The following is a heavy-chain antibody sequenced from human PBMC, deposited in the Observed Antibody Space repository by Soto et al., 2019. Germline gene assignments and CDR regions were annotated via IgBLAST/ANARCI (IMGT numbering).Heavy chain of an antibody. J-gene: IGHJ3*02. Sequence: EVQLVESGGGLVKPGGSLRLSCAASGFTFSSYSMNWVRQAPGKGLEWVSSISSSSSYIYYADSVKGRFTISRDNAKNSLYLQMNSLRAEDTAVYYCARERYYDSSGYGNYDAFDIWGQGTMVTVS. CDR2: ISSSSSYI. D-gene: IGHD3-22*01. CDR1: GFTFSSYS. V-gene: IGHV3-21*01. CDR3: ARERYYDSSGYGNYDAFDI.